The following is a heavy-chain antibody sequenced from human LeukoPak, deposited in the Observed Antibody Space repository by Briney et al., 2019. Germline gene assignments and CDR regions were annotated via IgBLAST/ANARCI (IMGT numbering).Heavy chain of an antibody. V-gene: IGHV3-23*01. J-gene: IGHJ4*02. CDR1: GFTFSDYY. Sequence: GGSLRLSCAASGFTFSDYYMSWIRQAPGKGLEWVSTISNSDDNTYYADSVKGRFTISRDNSKNTLYLQMNSLTAEDTAIYYCAKATGTLGNWGQGTLVTVSA. CDR3: AKATGTLGN. CDR2: ISNSDDNT. D-gene: IGHD1-1*01.